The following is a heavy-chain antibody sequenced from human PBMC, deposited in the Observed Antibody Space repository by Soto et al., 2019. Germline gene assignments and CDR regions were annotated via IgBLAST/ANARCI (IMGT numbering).Heavy chain of an antibody. CDR1: GYTFTSSG. CDR3: ARVHGITTFGVYSMYYYGMDV. CDR2: ISTDNGNT. V-gene: IGHV1-18*01. D-gene: IGHD3-3*01. J-gene: IGHJ6*02. Sequence: EASVKVSCKASGYTFTSSGISWVRRAPGQGLEWMGWISTDNGNTNYAQHLQGRVSMTTDTSTSTAYMDLRSLRSDDTAVYYCARVHGITTFGVYSMYYYGMDVWGQGTTVTVSS.